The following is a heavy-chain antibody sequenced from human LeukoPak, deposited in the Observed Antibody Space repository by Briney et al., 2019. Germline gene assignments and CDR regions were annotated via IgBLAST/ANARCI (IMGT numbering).Heavy chain of an antibody. CDR2: TYYSGST. CDR3: ARDLYQDWFDP. J-gene: IGHJ5*02. D-gene: IGHD2-8*01. Sequence: SQTLSLTCTVSGGSISSGDYYWSWIRQPPGKGLEWIGYTYYSGSTYYNPSLKSRVTISADTSKNQFSLKLSSVTAADTAVYYCARDLYQDWFDPWGQGTLVTVSS. CDR1: GGSISSGDYY. V-gene: IGHV4-30-4*08.